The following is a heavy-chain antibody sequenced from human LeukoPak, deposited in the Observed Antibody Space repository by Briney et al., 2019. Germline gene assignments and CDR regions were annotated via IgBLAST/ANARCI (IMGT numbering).Heavy chain of an antibody. V-gene: IGHV3-74*01. D-gene: IGHD5/OR15-5a*01. CDR1: RFTFSDYY. CDR2: INSDGSST. Sequence: PGGSLRLSCAASRFTFSDYYMHWVRQAPGKGLVWVSRINSDGSSTSYADSVKGRFTISRDNAKNTLYLQMNSLRAEDTAVYYCARDQAVSDAFDIWGQGTMVTVSS. CDR3: ARDQAVSDAFDI. J-gene: IGHJ3*02.